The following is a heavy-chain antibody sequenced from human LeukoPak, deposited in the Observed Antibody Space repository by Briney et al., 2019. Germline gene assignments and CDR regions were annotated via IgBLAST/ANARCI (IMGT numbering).Heavy chain of an antibody. CDR3: ARDGKTAAGNYFDY. J-gene: IGHJ4*02. V-gene: IGHV1-46*01. CDR1: GYTFTSYY. D-gene: IGHD6-13*01. CDR2: INPSGGGT. Sequence: ASVKVSCKAAGYTFTSYYMHWVRQAPGQGLEWMGIINPSGGGTTYAQKFQGRVTMTRDRSTSTVYMELSSLRSEDTAVYYCARDGKTAAGNYFDYWGQGALVTVSS.